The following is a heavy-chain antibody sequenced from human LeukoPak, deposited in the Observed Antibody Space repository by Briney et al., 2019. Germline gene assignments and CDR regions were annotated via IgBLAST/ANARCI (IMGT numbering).Heavy chain of an antibody. CDR2: INPNSGGT. Sequence: ASVKVSCKASGYTFTGYYMHWVRQAPGQGLEWMGWINPNSGGTNYAQKFQGRVTMTEDTSTDTAYMELSSLRSEDTAVYYCATVRTPEEPNFQHWGQGTLVTVSS. CDR3: ATVRTPEEPNFQH. J-gene: IGHJ1*01. CDR1: GYTFTGYY. D-gene: IGHD1-14*01. V-gene: IGHV1-2*02.